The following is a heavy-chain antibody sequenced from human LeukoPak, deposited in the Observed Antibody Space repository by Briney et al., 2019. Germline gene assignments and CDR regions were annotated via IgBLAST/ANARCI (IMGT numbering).Heavy chain of an antibody. CDR2: ISFDGSDK. J-gene: IGHJ6*02. CDR1: GFSFSNFG. Sequence: GGSLRLSCGASGFSFSNFGMHWVRQAPGKGLDWVAFISFDGSDKFYADSVKGRFTISRDNSKNTLSLQMNSLRVEDTAVYFCAKDWRWRQVNYGMNVWGPGTTVTVSS. CDR3: AKDWRWRQVNYGMNV. D-gene: IGHD5-24*01. V-gene: IGHV3-30*18.